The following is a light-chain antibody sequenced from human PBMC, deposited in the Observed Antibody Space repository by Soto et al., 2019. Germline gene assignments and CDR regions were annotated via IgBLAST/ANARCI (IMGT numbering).Light chain of an antibody. Sequence: EIVLTQSPGTLSLSPGERATLSCRASQSVSSSYLAWYQQKPGQAPRLLIYGASSRATGIPDRFSGSASGTDFTLTISRLEPEDFAVYYCQQYGSSLWTFGQGNKVEIK. CDR2: GAS. CDR3: QQYGSSLWT. CDR1: QSVSSSY. V-gene: IGKV3-20*01. J-gene: IGKJ1*01.